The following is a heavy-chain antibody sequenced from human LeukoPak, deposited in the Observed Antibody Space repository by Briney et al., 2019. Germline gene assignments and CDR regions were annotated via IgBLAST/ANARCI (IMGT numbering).Heavy chain of an antibody. J-gene: IGHJ4*02. Sequence: WASVKVSCKASGYTFTTFGISWVRQAPGQGLEWMGCISAYNGNTNTKYAQMVQGRVTMTTDTSTSTAYMELRSLRSDDTAMYYCARALQPATAHLDYWGQGTLVTVSS. CDR3: ARALQPATAHLDY. D-gene: IGHD2-2*01. V-gene: IGHV1-18*01. CDR2: ISAYNGNTNT. CDR1: GYTFTTFG.